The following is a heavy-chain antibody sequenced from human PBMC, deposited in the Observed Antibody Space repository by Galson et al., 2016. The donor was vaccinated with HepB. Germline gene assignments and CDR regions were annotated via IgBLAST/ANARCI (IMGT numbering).Heavy chain of an antibody. V-gene: IGHV3-33*01. CDR1: GFTFNSYG. D-gene: IGHD1-26*01. CDR2: IYYDGSNK. CDR3: ARKIKWDYFQAVDY. J-gene: IGHJ4*02. Sequence: SLRLSCAASGFTFNSYGMHWVRQAPGKGLEWVALIYYDGSNKYHADSVRGRFTISRDNSKNTLYLQMNSLRAEDTAVYYCARKIKWDYFQAVDYWGQGTLVTVSS.